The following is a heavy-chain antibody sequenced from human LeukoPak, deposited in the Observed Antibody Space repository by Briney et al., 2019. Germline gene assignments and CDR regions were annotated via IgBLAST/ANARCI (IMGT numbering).Heavy chain of an antibody. CDR2: ISYDGSNK. J-gene: IGHJ5*02. CDR1: GFTFSSYA. Sequence: GGSLRLSCAASGFTFSSYAMHWVRQAPGKGLERVAVISYDGSNKYYADSVKGRFTISRDNSKNTLYLQMNSLRAEDTAVYYCAREAKLLWFGEYPYNWFDPWGQGTLVTVSS. V-gene: IGHV3-30*04. D-gene: IGHD3-10*01. CDR3: AREAKLLWFGEYPYNWFDP.